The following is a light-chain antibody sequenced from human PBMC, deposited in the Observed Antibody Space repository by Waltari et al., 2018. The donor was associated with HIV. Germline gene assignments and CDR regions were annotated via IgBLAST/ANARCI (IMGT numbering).Light chain of an antibody. J-gene: IGKJ4*01. Sequence: DIQMTKPPSSVSSFVGDTVTVTCRTSQEIAWWLAWYQQKPGQAPKTLIYSATTLQTEVPSRFWGSGSGKEFSLTIYGLQPEDFATYYCQKAYSFPLAFGGGTKVEFK. CDR2: SAT. CDR3: QKAYSFPLA. V-gene: IGKV1-12*01. CDR1: QEIAWW.